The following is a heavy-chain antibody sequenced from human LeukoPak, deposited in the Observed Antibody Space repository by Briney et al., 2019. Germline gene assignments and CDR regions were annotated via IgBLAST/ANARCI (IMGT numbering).Heavy chain of an antibody. D-gene: IGHD3-16*01. Sequence: GGSLRLSRAASGFTFSSYSMNWVRQAPGEGLEWVSSISSSSSYIYYADSVKGRFTISRDNAKNSLYLQMNSLRAEDTTVYYCARAPYVYSGHHDYWGQGSLVTVSS. J-gene: IGHJ4*02. CDR2: ISSSSSYI. CDR1: GFTFSSYS. V-gene: IGHV3-21*01. CDR3: ARAPYVYSGHHDY.